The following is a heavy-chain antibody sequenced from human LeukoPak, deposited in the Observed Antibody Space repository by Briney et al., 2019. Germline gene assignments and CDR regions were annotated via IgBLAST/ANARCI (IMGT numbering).Heavy chain of an antibody. CDR3: ARDPIAAFDSSGYYFRYFDL. Sequence: SAKVSCKASGGTFSSYGVSWVRQAPGQGLEWMGRIIPILGITNYAQKFQGRVTITADKSTSTAYMELSSLRSEDTAVYYCARDPIAAFDSSGYYFRYFDLWGRGTLVTVSS. J-gene: IGHJ2*01. D-gene: IGHD3-22*01. CDR2: IIPILGIT. CDR1: GGTFSSYG. V-gene: IGHV1-69*04.